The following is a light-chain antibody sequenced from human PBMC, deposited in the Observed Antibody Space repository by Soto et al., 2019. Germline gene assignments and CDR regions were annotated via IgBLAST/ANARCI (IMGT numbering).Light chain of an antibody. CDR3: QQTYSIPWT. J-gene: IGKJ1*01. CDR1: QNIVNY. Sequence: DIQMTQSPSSLSGSVGDRVTISCRASQNIVNYLHWYQRKPGTAPRLLISRASTVRSGVPPRFSGSGSGRDFTLTISSLRPEDIGTYFCQQTYSIPWTLGPWTRVEI. CDR2: RAS. V-gene: IGKV1-39*01.